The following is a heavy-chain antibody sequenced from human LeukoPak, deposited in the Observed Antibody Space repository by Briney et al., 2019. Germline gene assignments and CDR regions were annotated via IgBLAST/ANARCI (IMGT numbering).Heavy chain of an antibody. CDR3: ARGGGRSLDY. CDR1: GFTFSSSW. V-gene: IGHV3-7*04. CDR2: IKQDGSEK. Sequence: GGSLRLSCAASGFTFSSSWMSWVRQSPGKGREWVANIKQDGSEKYYVDSVRGRFTISRDHTEKSLYLHMNRVRAEETAVYYCARGGGRSLDYWGQGTLVTVSS. D-gene: IGHD3-10*01. J-gene: IGHJ4*02.